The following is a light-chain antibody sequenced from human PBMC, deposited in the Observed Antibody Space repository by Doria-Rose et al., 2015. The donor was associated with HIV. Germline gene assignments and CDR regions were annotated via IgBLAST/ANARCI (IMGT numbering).Light chain of an antibody. CDR1: QSLLYTSKNY. CDR2: WAS. J-gene: IGKJ3*01. V-gene: IGKV4-1*01. CDR3: QQYYDTPS. Sequence: DIRVTQSPESLGMSLGERATLNCKSNQSLLYTSKNYLAWYQQKPGQPPKLLIYWASTRQSGVPARFSGSGSGTDFTLTISSLEAEDVAVYYCQQYYDTPSFGPGTTADIK.